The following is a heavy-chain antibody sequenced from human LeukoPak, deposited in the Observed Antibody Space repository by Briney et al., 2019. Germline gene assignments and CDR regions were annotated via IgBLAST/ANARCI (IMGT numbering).Heavy chain of an antibody. CDR1: GFTFSRYG. CDR3: AIGRFCSRTSCSDYFHY. V-gene: IGHV3-33*01. Sequence: GRCLRLSCAGSGFTFSRYGMHWVCQAPGKGLEWVAVIWYDGSKKYYADSVKGRFTLSRDNSNTTLYLQIHSLRAEDTAVYYCAIGRFCSRTSCSDYFHYWGQGTLVTVSS. D-gene: IGHD2-2*01. J-gene: IGHJ4*02. CDR2: IWYDGSKK.